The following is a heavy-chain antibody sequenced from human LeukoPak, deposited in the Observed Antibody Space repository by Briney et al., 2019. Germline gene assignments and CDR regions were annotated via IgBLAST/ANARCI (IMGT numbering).Heavy chain of an antibody. J-gene: IGHJ4*02. Sequence: PSETLSLTCTVSGGSISSGGYYWSWIRQHPGKGLEWIGYIYYSGSTYYNPSLKSRVTISVDTSKNQFSLKLSSVTAADTAVYYCARDRLRGHFDYWGQGALVTVSS. V-gene: IGHV4-31*03. CDR3: ARDRLRGHFDY. CDR1: GGSISSGGYY. CDR2: IYYSGST. D-gene: IGHD5-12*01.